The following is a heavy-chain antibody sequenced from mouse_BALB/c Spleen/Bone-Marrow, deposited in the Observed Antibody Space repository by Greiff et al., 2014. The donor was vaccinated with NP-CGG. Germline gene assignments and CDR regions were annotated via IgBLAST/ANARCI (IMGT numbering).Heavy chain of an antibody. CDR3: ARHAYYDQTEVSFVY. CDR1: GFSFNSYG. CDR2: ISGGGSYT. J-gene: IGHJ3*01. D-gene: IGHD2-4*01. V-gene: IGHV5-9-2*01. Sequence: EVKLMESGGGLVESGGSLKLSCAASGFSFNSYGMSWVRQTPEKRLEWVATISGGGSYTFYPDSVKGRFTISRDNAKNNLYLQLSSQRSEDTALYYCARHAYYDQTEVSFVYWGQGTLVTVSA.